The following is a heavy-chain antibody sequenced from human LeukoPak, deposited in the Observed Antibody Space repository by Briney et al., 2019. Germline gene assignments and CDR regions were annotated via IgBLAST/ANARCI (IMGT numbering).Heavy chain of an antibody. CDR3: ARDPFRYDFWSGYYRNWFDP. Sequence: ASVKVSCKASGYTFTGYYMHWVRQAPGQGLEWMGWINPNSGGTNYAQKFQGRVTMTRDTSISTAYMELSRLRSDDTAVYYCARDPFRYDFWSGYYRNWFDPWGQGTLVPVSS. V-gene: IGHV1-2*02. D-gene: IGHD3-3*01. CDR1: GYTFTGYY. CDR2: INPNSGGT. J-gene: IGHJ5*02.